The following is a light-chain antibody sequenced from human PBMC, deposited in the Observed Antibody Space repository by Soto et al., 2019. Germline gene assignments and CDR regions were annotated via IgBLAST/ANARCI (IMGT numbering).Light chain of an antibody. CDR3: CSSGGSPTYV. CDR2: EVN. J-gene: IGLJ1*01. CDR1: SSNVGSYKL. Sequence: QSALTQPASVSGSPGQSITISCTGNSSNVGSYKLVSWYQQHPGKAPKLMIFEVNKRPSGVSNRFSGSKSGNTASLTISGLKVDDDADYYCCSSGGSPTYVFGTGTKLTVL. V-gene: IGLV2-23*02.